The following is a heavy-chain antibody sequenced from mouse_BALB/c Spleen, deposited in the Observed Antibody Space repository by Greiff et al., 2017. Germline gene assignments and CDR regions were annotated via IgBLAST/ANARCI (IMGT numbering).Heavy chain of an antibody. CDR2: INSNGGST. CDR3: ARDRTPFDY. V-gene: IGHV5-6-3*01. Sequence: EVQLVESGGGLVQPGGSLKLSCAASGFTFSSYGMSWVRQTPDKRLELVATINSNGGSTYYPDSVKGRFTISRDNAKNTLYLQMSSLKSEDTAMYYCARDRTPFDYWGQGTTLTVSS. J-gene: IGHJ2*01. CDR1: GFTFSSYG.